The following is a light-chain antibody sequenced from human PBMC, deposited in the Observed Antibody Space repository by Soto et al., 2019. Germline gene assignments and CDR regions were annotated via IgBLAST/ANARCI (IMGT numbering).Light chain of an antibody. V-gene: IGKV1-5*01. CDR2: DAS. CDR1: QSIRSW. Sequence: DIQMTQSPSTLSASVGDRVTITCRASQSIRSWLAWYQQKPGKAPQLLIYDASNLESGVPSRFSGSGSGTEFTFTISSLQPDDFATYYCQQYDSFSKTFGRGTKVEVK. J-gene: IGKJ1*01. CDR3: QQYDSFSKT.